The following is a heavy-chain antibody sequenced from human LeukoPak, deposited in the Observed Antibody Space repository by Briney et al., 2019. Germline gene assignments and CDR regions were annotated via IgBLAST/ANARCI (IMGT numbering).Heavy chain of an antibody. D-gene: IGHD4-17*01. J-gene: IGHJ4*02. CDR2: IYTSGST. CDR3: ARGSYGFDY. Sequence: SETLSLTCTVSGGSFSGYYWSWIRPPAGKGLELIERIYTSGSTNYNPSLQSRVTMSVDTSTNQFSLKLSSVTAADTAVYYCARGSYGFDYWGQGTLVTVSS. V-gene: IGHV4-4*07. CDR1: GGSFSGYY.